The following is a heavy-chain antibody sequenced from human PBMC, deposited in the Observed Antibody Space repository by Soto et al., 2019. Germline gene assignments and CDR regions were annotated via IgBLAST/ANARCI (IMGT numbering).Heavy chain of an antibody. Sequence: SETLSLTCTVSGASISGYNYYWGWIRQPPGKGLEWIGTFYYSGNIYYNPSLRSRLTLSVDTSKNRFSLKLTSVTAADTAIYYCASRQNGEYRNSDFFDSWGQGTLVTVSS. D-gene: IGHD3-10*01. CDR2: FYYSGNI. CDR3: ASRQNGEYRNSDFFDS. J-gene: IGHJ4*02. V-gene: IGHV4-39*02. CDR1: GASISGYNYY.